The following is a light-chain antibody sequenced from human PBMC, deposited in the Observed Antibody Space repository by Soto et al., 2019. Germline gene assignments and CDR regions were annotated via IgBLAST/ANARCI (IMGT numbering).Light chain of an antibody. Sequence: QSVLTQPPSVSGAPGQRVTISCSGSSSNIGAGYGVHWYRQLPGTAPKLLIYGNNNRPSGVPDRISGSKSGTSASLAITGLQAEDEADYYCQSYDSSLSGSVFGGGTKLTVL. CDR3: QSYDSSLSGSV. V-gene: IGLV1-40*01. CDR2: GNN. CDR1: SSNIGAGYG. J-gene: IGLJ2*01.